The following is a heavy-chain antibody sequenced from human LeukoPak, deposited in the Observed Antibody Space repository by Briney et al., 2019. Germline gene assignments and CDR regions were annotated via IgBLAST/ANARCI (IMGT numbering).Heavy chain of an antibody. CDR2: IQQDGSRK. V-gene: IGHV3-7*01. D-gene: IGHD1-1*01. CDR1: GFTFNSYW. CDR3: VRDDWNTHFDY. J-gene: IGHJ4*02. Sequence: GGSLRLPCGASGFTFNSYWMSLVRQAPGKGLQGVANIQQDGSRKYYVDSVKGRFTISRDNAKNSLYLQMNSLRAEDTAVYYCVRDDWNTHFDYWGQGSLVTVSS.